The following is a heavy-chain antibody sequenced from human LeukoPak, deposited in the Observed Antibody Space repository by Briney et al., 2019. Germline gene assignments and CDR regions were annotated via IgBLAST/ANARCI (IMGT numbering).Heavy chain of an antibody. CDR1: GFTFSSYG. V-gene: IGHV3-23*01. D-gene: IGHD6-13*01. CDR2: ISGSGGST. Sequence: GGSLRLSCAASGFTFSSYGMSWVRQAPGKGLEWVSAISGSGGSTYYADSVKGRFTISRDNSKNTLYLQMNSLRAEDTAVYYCAKGYSSSWWGGYFDYWGQGTLVTVSS. J-gene: IGHJ4*02. CDR3: AKGYSSSWWGGYFDY.